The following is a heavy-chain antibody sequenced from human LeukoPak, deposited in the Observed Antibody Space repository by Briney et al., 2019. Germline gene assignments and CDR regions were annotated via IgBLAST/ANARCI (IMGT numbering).Heavy chain of an antibody. J-gene: IGHJ4*02. CDR3: AQVGVGAVAGQFDY. V-gene: IGHV1-2*02. Sequence: GASVKVSCKASGYTFTGYYMHWVRQAPGQGLEWMGWINPNSGGTNYAQKFQGRVTMTRDTSISTAYMELSRLRSDDTAVYYCAQVGVGAVAGQFDYWGQGTLVTVSS. D-gene: IGHD6-19*01. CDR2: INPNSGGT. CDR1: GYTFTGYY.